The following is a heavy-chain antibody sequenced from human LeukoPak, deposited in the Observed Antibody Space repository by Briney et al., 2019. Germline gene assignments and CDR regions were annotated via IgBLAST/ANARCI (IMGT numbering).Heavy chain of an antibody. CDR2: ISSSSSYI. CDR3: ARVRAYCGGDCYSRYYYYGMDV. CDR1: GFTFSSYS. V-gene: IGHV3-21*01. D-gene: IGHD2-21*02. Sequence: GGSLRLSCAASGFTFSSYSMNWVRQAPGKGLEWVSSISSSSSYIYYADSVKGRFTISRDNAKNSLYLQMNSLRAEDTAVYYCARVRAYCGGDCYSRYYYYGMDVWGQGTAVTVSS. J-gene: IGHJ6*02.